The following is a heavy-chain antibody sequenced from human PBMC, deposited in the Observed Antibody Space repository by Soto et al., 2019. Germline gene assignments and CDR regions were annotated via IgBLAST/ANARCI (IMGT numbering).Heavy chain of an antibody. CDR1: GGSISSSSYY. CDR3: ARHAKPGYCSSTSCYELDY. CDR2: IYYSGST. D-gene: IGHD2-2*01. Sequence: QLQLQESGPGLVKPSETLSLTCTVSGGSISSSSYYWGWIRQPPGKGLEWIGSIYYSGSTYYNPSLKSRVTISVDTSKNQFSLKLSSVTAADTAVYYCARHAKPGYCSSTSCYELDYWGQGTLVTVSS. V-gene: IGHV4-39*01. J-gene: IGHJ4*02.